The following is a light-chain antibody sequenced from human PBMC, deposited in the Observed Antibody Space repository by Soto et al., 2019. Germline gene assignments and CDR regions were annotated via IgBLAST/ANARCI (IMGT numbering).Light chain of an antibody. Sequence: QSVLTQPRSVSGSPGQSVTISCTGTSSDVGGYNYVSWYQQHPGKAPKLMIYDVSKRPSGVPDRFSGSKSGNTASLTISGLQAEDEADYYCCSYAGSYTLVFGGGTKLTAL. CDR1: SSDVGGYNY. CDR3: CSYAGSYTLV. V-gene: IGLV2-11*01. J-gene: IGLJ2*01. CDR2: DVS.